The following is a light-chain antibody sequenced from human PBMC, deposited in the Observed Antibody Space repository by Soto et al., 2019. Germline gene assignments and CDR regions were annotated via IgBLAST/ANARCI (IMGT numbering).Light chain of an antibody. CDR1: SSDVGGSNY. Sequence: QSALIQPASVSGSPGQSITISCTGTSSDVGGSNYVSWYQHHPHRAPKLLIYEVSNRPSGVSNRFSGSKSGNTASLTISGLQAEDEADYYCSSYTNSGVFGTGTKLTVL. J-gene: IGLJ1*01. V-gene: IGLV2-14*01. CDR2: EVS. CDR3: SSYTNSGV.